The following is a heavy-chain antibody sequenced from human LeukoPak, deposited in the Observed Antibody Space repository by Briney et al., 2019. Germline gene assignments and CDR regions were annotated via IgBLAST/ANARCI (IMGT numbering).Heavy chain of an antibody. V-gene: IGHV4-39*02. CDR1: GGSISSSSYY. Sequence: PSETLSLTCTVSGGSISSSSYYWGWIRQPPGKGLEWIGSIYYSGSTYYNPSLKSRVTMSVDTSKNHFSVKLSPVTAADTAVYYCARESEFDATGYLYWGQGILVTVSS. CDR2: IYYSGST. CDR3: ARESEFDATGYLY. D-gene: IGHD3-9*01. J-gene: IGHJ4*02.